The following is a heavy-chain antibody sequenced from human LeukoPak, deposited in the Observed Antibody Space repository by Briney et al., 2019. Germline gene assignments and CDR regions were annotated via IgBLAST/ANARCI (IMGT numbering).Heavy chain of an antibody. CDR1: GYTFTSYY. CDR2: INPSGGST. Sequence: GASVKVSCKASGYTFTSYYMNWVRQAPGQGLEWMGIINPSGGSTSYAQKFQGRVTMTRDTSTSTVYMELSSLRSEDTAVYYCATALYCSSTSCPPEDNWFDPWGQGTLVTVSS. J-gene: IGHJ5*02. V-gene: IGHV1-46*01. CDR3: ATALYCSSTSCPPEDNWFDP. D-gene: IGHD2-2*01.